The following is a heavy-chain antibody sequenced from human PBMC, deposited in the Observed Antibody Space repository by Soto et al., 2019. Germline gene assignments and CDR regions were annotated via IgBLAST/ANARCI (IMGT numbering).Heavy chain of an antibody. CDR3: ARVDSSRSRAFDI. J-gene: IGHJ3*02. CDR1: GFTFSSYS. Sequence: GGSLRLSCAASGFTFSSYSMNWVRQAPGKGLEWVSSISSSSSYIYYADSVKGRFTISRDNAKNSLHLQMNSLRAEDTAVYYCARVDSSRSRAFDIWGQGTMVTVSS. V-gene: IGHV3-21*01. CDR2: ISSSSSYI. D-gene: IGHD6-13*01.